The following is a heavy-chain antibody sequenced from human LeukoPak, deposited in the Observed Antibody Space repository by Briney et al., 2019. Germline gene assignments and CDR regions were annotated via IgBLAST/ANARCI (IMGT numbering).Heavy chain of an antibody. J-gene: IGHJ4*02. CDR1: GFTFSDYY. V-gene: IGHV3-11*01. Sequence: KAGGSLRLSCAASGFTFSDYYMTWIRQAPGKGPEWVSYISSSGSTTNYADSVWGRFTISRDNAKNSVFLQMNGLRPEDTAVYYCARQQLWLDYWGQGALVSVS. D-gene: IGHD2-21*01. CDR2: ISSSGSTT. CDR3: ARQQLWLDY.